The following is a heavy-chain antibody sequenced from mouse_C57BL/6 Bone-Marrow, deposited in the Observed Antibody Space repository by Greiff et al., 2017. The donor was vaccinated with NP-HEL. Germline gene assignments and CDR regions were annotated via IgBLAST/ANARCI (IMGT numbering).Heavy chain of an antibody. D-gene: IGHD1-1*01. CDR3: ASAYGSSYDYFDY. CDR1: CHTLTSYW. J-gene: IGHJ2*01. CDR2: IDPSDSFT. Sequence: QVQLQQPGAELVRPGTSVKLSCKASCHTLTSYWMHWVKQRPGPGLEWVGVIDPSDSFTNYKQKVKGKATLTVDTSSSTAYMQLSSLTSEDSAVYYCASAYGSSYDYFDYWGQGTTLTVSS. V-gene: IGHV1-59*01.